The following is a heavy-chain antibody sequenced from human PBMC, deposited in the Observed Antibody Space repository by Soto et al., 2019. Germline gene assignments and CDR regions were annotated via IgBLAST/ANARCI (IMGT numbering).Heavy chain of an antibody. J-gene: IGHJ6*02. V-gene: IGHV5-10-1*01. CDR1: GYSFTSYW. Sequence: PGESLKISCKGSGYSFTSYWISWVRQMPGKGLEWMGRIDPSDSYTNYSPSFQGHVTISADKSISTAYLQWSSLKASDTAMYYCARERQQQLVRNYYYYGMDVCGQGTTVTVSS. CDR3: ARERQQQLVRNYYYYGMDV. D-gene: IGHD6-13*01. CDR2: IDPSDSYT.